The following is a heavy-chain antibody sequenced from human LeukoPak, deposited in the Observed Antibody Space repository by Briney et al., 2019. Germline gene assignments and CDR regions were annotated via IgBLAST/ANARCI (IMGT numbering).Heavy chain of an antibody. CDR3: ASMSSGYYSGAFDI. Sequence: SETLSLTCTVSGGSISSYYWSWIRQPPGKGLEWIGYIYYSGSTNYNPSLKSRVTISVDTSKNQFSLKLSSVTAADTAVYYCASMSSGYYSGAFDIWGQGTMVTVSS. CDR2: IYYSGST. V-gene: IGHV4-59*01. D-gene: IGHD3-22*01. J-gene: IGHJ3*02. CDR1: GGSISSYY.